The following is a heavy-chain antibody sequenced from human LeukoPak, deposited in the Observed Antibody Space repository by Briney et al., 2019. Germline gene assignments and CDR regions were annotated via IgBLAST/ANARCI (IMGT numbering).Heavy chain of an antibody. CDR2: IHTYNGHT. D-gene: IGHD3-22*01. J-gene: IGHJ5*02. CDR1: GDTFNSYG. Sequence: GASVKVSCKSSGDTFNSYGITWVRQAPGQGLEWMGWIHTYNGHTNYAQKLQGRVTMTTDTSTSTAYMELRSLRSDDTAVYYCARDQYYDSKGWFDPWGQGTLVTVSS. V-gene: IGHV1-18*01. CDR3: ARDQYYDSKGWFDP.